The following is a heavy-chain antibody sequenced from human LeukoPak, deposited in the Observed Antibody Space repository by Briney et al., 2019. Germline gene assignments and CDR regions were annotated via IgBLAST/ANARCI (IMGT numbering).Heavy chain of an antibody. CDR2: ISAYNGDT. CDR1: GYTFTNFG. CDR3: ARGGYYGSGSFPDY. D-gene: IGHD3-10*01. V-gene: IGHV1-18*01. J-gene: IGHJ4*02. Sequence: ASVKVSCKASGYTFTNFGINWVRQAPGQGLEWMGWISAYNGDTNYAQKLQGRVTMTTDTSTSTAYMGLMSLRSDDTAVYYCARGGYYGSGSFPDYWGQGTLVTVSS.